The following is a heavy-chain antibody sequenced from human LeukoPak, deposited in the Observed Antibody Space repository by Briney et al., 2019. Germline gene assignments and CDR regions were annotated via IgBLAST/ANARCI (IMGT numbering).Heavy chain of an antibody. Sequence: GGSLRLSCAASGFTLNSYNMHWVRQAPGKGLEWVAVISYDGSNKCYADSVKGRFTISRDNSKNTLYLQMNSLRAEDTAVYYCANGDYVLPDYYYYMDVWGKGTTVTVSS. CDR2: ISYDGSNK. D-gene: IGHD4-17*01. CDR1: GFTLNSYN. CDR3: ANGDYVLPDYYYYMDV. J-gene: IGHJ6*03. V-gene: IGHV3-30*18.